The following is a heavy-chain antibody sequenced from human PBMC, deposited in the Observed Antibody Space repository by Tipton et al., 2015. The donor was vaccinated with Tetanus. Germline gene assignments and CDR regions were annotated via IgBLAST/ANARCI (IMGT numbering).Heavy chain of an antibody. CDR3: ARGGSDWSWYLQH. V-gene: IGHV4-4*07. CDR1: RASMNSYF. J-gene: IGHJ1*01. Sequence: TLSLTCTVSRASMNSYFWTWIRQPAGKGLEWIGRIYPSGSSDYTPSLQSRVTMSGDTSKNQFSLKLTSVTAADTAVYYCARGGSDWSWYLQHWGQGTLVTVSS. CDR2: IYPSGSS. D-gene: IGHD6-19*01.